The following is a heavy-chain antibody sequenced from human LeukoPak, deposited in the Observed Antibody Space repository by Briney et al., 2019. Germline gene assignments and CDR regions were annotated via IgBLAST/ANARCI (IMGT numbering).Heavy chain of an antibody. CDR2: IGTAGDT. Sequence: PGGSLRLSCAASGFTFSSYDMHWVRLATGKGLEWVSAIGTAGDTYYPGSVKGRFTISRENAKNSLYLQMNSLRAGDTAVYYCARGLAVAGSVFDYWGQGTLVTVSS. V-gene: IGHV3-13*01. CDR1: GFTFSSYD. D-gene: IGHD6-19*01. CDR3: ARGLAVAGSVFDY. J-gene: IGHJ4*02.